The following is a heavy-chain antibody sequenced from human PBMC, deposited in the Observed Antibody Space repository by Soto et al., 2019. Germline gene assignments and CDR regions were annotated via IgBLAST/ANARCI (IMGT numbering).Heavy chain of an antibody. CDR2: IYSGGST. CDR3: ARNYDSTAGGAFDI. J-gene: IGHJ3*02. Sequence: EVQLVESGGGLIQPGGSLRLSCAASGFTVSSNYMSWVRQAPGKGLEWVSVIYSGGSTYYADSVKGRFTISRDNSKNTLYLQMNSLRAEDTAVYYCARNYDSTAGGAFDIWGHGTMVTVSS. CDR1: GFTVSSNY. D-gene: IGHD3-22*01. V-gene: IGHV3-53*01.